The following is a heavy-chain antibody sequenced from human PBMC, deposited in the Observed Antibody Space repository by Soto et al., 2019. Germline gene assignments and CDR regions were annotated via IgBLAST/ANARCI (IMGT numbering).Heavy chain of an antibody. V-gene: IGHV4-34*01. CDR2: INHSGST. J-gene: IGHJ4*02. CDR3: ARAGRYCSAGSCYSGGQRYYFDY. Sequence: SETLSLTCAVYGGSFSGYYWSWIRQPPGKGLEWIGEINHSGSTNYNPSLKSRVTISVDTSKNQFSLKLSSVTAADTAVYYCARAGRYCSAGSCYSGGQRYYFDYWGQGTLVTVSS. CDR1: GGSFSGYY. D-gene: IGHD2-15*01.